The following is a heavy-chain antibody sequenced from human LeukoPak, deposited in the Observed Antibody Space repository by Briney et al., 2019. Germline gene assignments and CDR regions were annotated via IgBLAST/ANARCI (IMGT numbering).Heavy chain of an antibody. J-gene: IGHJ4*02. CDR3: ARRGSFGELFSFDY. D-gene: IGHD3-10*01. V-gene: IGHV3-33*01. Sequence: GRSLRLSCAASGFTFSSYGMHWVRQAPGKGLEWVAVIWYDGSNKYYADSVKGRFTMSRDNSKKTLYMKMNSLRAEDTAVYYCARRGSFGELFSFDYWRQGTLVTVSS. CDR2: IWYDGSNK. CDR1: GFTFSSYG.